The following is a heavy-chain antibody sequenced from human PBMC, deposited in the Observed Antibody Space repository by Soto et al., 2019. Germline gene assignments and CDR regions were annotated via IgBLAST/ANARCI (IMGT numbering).Heavy chain of an antibody. V-gene: IGHV1-69*06. CDR3: ARAIKRWEVNYYFDY. CDR2: IVVMSNAA. D-gene: IGHD1-26*01. J-gene: IGHJ4*02. Sequence: LLQSGAEVKEPGSSVRLSCQVXGSTFNNFAFSXXXXXXXXXXXXLGGIVVMSNAADYSQRFQDRVTITADTSTSTLYMELGSLTFDDTAVYYCARAIKRWEVNYYFDYWGQGTLVTVSS. CDR1: GSTFNNFA.